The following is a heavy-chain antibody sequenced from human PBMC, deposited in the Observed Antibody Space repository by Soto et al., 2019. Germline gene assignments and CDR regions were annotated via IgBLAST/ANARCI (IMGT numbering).Heavy chain of an antibody. CDR3: AKDRDGYNSAFDI. D-gene: IGHD5-12*01. CDR1: GFTFSSYG. Sequence: QVQLVESGGGVVQPGRSLRLSCAASGFTFSSYGMHWVRQAPGKGLEWVAVISYDGSNKYYADSVKGRFTISRDNSKNTLYLQRNSLRAEDTAVYYCAKDRDGYNSAFDIWGQGTMVTVSS. V-gene: IGHV3-30*18. J-gene: IGHJ3*02. CDR2: ISYDGSNK.